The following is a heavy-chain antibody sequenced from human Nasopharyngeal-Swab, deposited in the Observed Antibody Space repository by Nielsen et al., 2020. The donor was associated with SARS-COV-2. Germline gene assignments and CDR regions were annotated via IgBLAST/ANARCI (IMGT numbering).Heavy chain of an antibody. CDR3: AKDGTLLGYYYYGMDV. D-gene: IGHD2-8*02. Sequence: GGSLRLSCAASGFTFSSYAISWVRQAPGKGLEWVSVIYSGGSSTYYADSVKGRFTISRDNSKNTLYLQMNSLRAEDTAVYYCAKDGTLLGYYYYGMDVWGQGTTVTVSS. CDR1: GFTFSSYA. V-gene: IGHV3-23*03. J-gene: IGHJ6*02. CDR2: IYSGGSST.